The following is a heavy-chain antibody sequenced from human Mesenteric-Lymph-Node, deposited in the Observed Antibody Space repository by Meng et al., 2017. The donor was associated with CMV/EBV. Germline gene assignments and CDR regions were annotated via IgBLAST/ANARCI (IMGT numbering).Heavy chain of an antibody. J-gene: IGHJ4*02. CDR2: IYYSGYT. V-gene: IGHV4-39*07. CDR3: ARHGYLGYCNPSSCYIDY. CDR1: GGSISSSTYY. D-gene: IGHD2-15*01. Sequence: ESLKISCTVSGGSISSSTYYWGLIRQPPGKGLEWIGSIYYSGYTYYNPSLKNRVTISLDMSKNQFSLKLSSVTAGDTAVYYCARHGYLGYCNPSSCYIDYWGQGTLVTVSS.